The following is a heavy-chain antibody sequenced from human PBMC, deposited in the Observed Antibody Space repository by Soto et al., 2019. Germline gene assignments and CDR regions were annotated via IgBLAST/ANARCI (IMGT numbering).Heavy chain of an antibody. V-gene: IGHV4-59*12. Sequence: GSLRLSCAASGFTFSSYAMSWIRQPPGKGLEWIGYIYYSGSTNYNPSLKSRVTISVDTSKNQFSLKLSSVTAADMAVYYCAGEGSYSAYNFAHGIQLWSFDFWGQGALVTISS. J-gene: IGHJ4*02. CDR3: AGEGSYSAYNFAHGIQLWSFDF. CDR1: GFTFSSYA. CDR2: IYYSGST. D-gene: IGHD5-12*01.